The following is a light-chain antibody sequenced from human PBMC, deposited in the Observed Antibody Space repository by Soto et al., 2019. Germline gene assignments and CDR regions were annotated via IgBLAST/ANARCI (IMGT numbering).Light chain of an antibody. J-gene: IGLJ1*01. CDR3: ISYTSGTSPYV. V-gene: IGLV2-14*01. Sequence: QSVLTQPASVSGSPGQSITISCTGTSSDVGGYNYVSWYQHHPGKAPKIIIYEVTNRPSGVSNRFSGSKSGNTASLTISGLQAEDEADYYCISYTSGTSPYVFGTGTKLTVL. CDR1: SSDVGGYNY. CDR2: EVT.